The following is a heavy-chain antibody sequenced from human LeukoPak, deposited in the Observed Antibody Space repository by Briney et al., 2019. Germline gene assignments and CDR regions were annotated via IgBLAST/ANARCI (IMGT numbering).Heavy chain of an antibody. J-gene: IGHJ6*02. CDR2: IIPILGIA. V-gene: IGHV1-69*04. Sequence: GSSVKVSCKASGGTFSSYAISWVRRAPGQGLEWMGRIIPILGIANYAQKFQGRVTITADKSTSTAYMELSSLRSEDTAVYYCASPMGSLNYYGMDVWGQGTTVTVSS. CDR3: ASPMGSLNYYGMDV. D-gene: IGHD3-10*01. CDR1: GGTFSSYA.